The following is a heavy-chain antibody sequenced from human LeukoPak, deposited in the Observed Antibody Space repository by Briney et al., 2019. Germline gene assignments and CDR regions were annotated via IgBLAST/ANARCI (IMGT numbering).Heavy chain of an antibody. V-gene: IGHV1-69*05. J-gene: IGHJ4*02. D-gene: IGHD7-27*01. Sequence: GASVKVSCKASGGTFSSYAISWVRQAPGQGLEWMGGIIPIFGTANYAQKFQGRVTITTDESTSTAYMELSSLRSEDTAVYYCARGRLGATGDRYYFDYWGQGTLVTVSS. CDR1: GGTFSSYA. CDR2: IIPIFGTA. CDR3: ARGRLGATGDRYYFDY.